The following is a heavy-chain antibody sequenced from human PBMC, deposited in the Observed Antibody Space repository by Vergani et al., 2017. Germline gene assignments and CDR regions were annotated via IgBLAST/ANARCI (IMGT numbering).Heavy chain of an antibody. Sequence: QVQLLQSGAEVKKPGASVKVSCKASGYTFSNYGITWVRQAPGQGLEWVAWISVYNGNTKYARNVQGRVTLTTDTSTSTAYMELRSLRFDDTAVYYCAREGSPRYNYGWIDYIGGQGTLVTVSS. V-gene: IGHV1-18*01. CDR2: ISVYNGNT. D-gene: IGHD5-18*01. CDR1: GYTFSNYG. J-gene: IGHJ4*02. CDR3: AREGSPRYNYGWIDYI.